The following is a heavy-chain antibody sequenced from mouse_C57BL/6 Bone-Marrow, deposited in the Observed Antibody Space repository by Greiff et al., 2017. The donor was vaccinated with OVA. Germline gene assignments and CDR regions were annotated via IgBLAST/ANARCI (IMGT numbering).Heavy chain of an antibody. CDR1: GYTFTDYY. CDR2: IYPGSGNT. J-gene: IGHJ3*01. D-gene: IGHD1-3*01. V-gene: IGHV1-76*01. CDR3: ARGSLSGCGFAWFAY. Sequence: VKLMESGAELVRPGASVKLSCKASGYTFTDYYINWVKQRPGQGLEWIARIYPGSGNTYYNEKFKGKATLTAEKSSSTAYMQLSSLTSEDFAVFFCARGSLSGCGFAWFAYWGQGTLVTVS.